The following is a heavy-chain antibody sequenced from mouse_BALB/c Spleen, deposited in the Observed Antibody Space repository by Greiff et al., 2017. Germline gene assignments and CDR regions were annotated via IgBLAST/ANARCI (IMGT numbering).Heavy chain of an antibody. J-gene: IGHJ2*01. CDR1: GFTFSSYA. D-gene: IGHD2-12*01. CDR2: ISSGGST. V-gene: IGHV5-6-5*01. CDR3: ARGRDDVYYFDY. Sequence: DVHLVESGGGLVKPGGSLKLSCAASGFTFSSYAMSWVRQTPEKRLEWVASISSGGSTYYPDSVKGRFTISRDNARNILYLQMSSLRSEDTAMYYCARGRDDVYYFDYWGQGTTLTVSS.